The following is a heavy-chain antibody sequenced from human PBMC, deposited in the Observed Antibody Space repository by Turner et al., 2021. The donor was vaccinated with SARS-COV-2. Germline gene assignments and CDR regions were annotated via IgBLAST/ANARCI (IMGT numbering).Heavy chain of an antibody. CDR3: VHDLHTPMLAF. D-gene: IGHD5-18*01. CDR1: GFTFSSQS. Sequence: EIQLMESGGGLVQPGESLRLSCSASGFTFSSQSMHWVRQAPGKGLEYVSAIGPNGNGPYYADSVKGRFTISRDNSKNALYLQMSSLRADDTAFYYCVHDLHTPMLAFWGQGALVTVSS. J-gene: IGHJ4*02. V-gene: IGHV3-64D*06. CDR2: IGPNGNGP.